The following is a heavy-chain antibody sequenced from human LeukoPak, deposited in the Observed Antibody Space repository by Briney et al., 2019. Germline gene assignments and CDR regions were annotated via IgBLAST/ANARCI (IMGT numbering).Heavy chain of an antibody. CDR1: GFTFSSFV. Sequence: PGRSLRPSCAASGFTFSSFVMHWVRQAPGKGLEWVAVISKDGSDKYYVDSVKGRFAISRDNSRNTLYLQMNSLRAEDTAVYFCAKESCTMTNCLGDWGQGTLVTVSS. J-gene: IGHJ4*02. CDR2: ISKDGSDK. CDR3: AKESCTMTNCLGD. D-gene: IGHD2-8*01. V-gene: IGHV3-30*18.